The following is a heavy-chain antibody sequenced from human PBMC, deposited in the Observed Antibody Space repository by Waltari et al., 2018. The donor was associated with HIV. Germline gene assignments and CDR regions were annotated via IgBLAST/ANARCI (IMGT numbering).Heavy chain of an antibody. CDR1: GYPFTDYG. CDR3: ARGDRAFDV. D-gene: IGHD1-26*01. Sequence: QVQLLQSGSEVKRPGASVQVYCKTSGYPFTDYGISWVRQAPRQGLEWMECISTYNGNTKLAQALHARRSMTIDTSRRTAYMGPRSLGSDDTAVYYCARGDRAFDVWGQGTMVSVSS. CDR2: ISTYNGNT. J-gene: IGHJ3*01. V-gene: IGHV1-18*01.